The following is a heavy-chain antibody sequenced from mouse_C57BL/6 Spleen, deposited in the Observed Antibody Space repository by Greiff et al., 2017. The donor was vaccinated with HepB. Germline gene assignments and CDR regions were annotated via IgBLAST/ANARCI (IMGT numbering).Heavy chain of an antibody. J-gene: IGHJ2*01. Sequence: EVHLVEFGGGLVKPGGSLKLSCAASGFTFSDYGMHWVRQAPEKGLEWVAYISSGSSTIYYADTVKGRFTISRDNAKNTLFLQMTSLRSEDTAMYYCARGVYYYGYFDYWGQGTTLTVSS. CDR1: GFTFSDYG. V-gene: IGHV5-17*01. CDR2: ISSGSSTI. D-gene: IGHD1-1*01. CDR3: ARGVYYYGYFDY.